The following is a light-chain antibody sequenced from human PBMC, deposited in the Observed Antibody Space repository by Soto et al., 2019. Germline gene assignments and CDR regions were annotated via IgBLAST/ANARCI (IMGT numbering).Light chain of an antibody. CDR3: QQRTIGLT. J-gene: IGKJ4*01. CDR2: DAS. Sequence: IVLTQSPATLSLSPGERATPSCRASQTVSRYLAWYQQKPGQAPRLLIYDASKRATGIPARFSGSGFGTDFTLTISSLEPEDFAVYSCQQRTIGLTLGGGTQVEIK. V-gene: IGKV3-11*01. CDR1: QTVSRY.